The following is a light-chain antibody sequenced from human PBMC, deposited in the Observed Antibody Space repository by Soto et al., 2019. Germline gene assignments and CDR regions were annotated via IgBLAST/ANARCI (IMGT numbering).Light chain of an antibody. CDR1: SSNIGAGYD. V-gene: IGLV1-40*01. CDR3: QSYERSLSGSV. CDR2: GNS. Sequence: QSALTQPPSVSGAPGQRVTISCTGSSSNIGAGYDVHWYQQLPGTAPKLLIYGNSNRPSGVPDRFSGSKSGTSASLAITGLQAEDEADYYCQSYERSLSGSVFGTGTKVTVL. J-gene: IGLJ1*01.